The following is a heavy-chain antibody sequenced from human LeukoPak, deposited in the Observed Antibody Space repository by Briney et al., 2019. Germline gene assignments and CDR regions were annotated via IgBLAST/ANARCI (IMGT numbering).Heavy chain of an antibody. D-gene: IGHD4-17*01. CDR2: IKTDGSET. V-gene: IGHV3-74*01. J-gene: IGHJ4*02. CDR1: GFTFSNYW. CDR3: SKPLGDNGDH. Sequence: GGSLRHSCAASGFTFSNYWMHWFRQAPGKGLVWVSRIKTDGSETGYADSVKGRFTISRDNAKNTLYLQMNSLRVEDTAIYYCSKPLGDNGDHSGQGTLVTVSS.